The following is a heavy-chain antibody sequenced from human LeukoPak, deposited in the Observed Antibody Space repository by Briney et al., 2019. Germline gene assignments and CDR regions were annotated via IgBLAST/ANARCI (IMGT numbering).Heavy chain of an antibody. CDR2: IYHSGST. V-gene: IGHV4-38-2*02. D-gene: IGHD6-19*01. Sequence: SETLSLTCTVSGYSISSGYYWGWIRQPPGKGLEWIGSIYHSGSTYYNPSLKSRVTISVDTSKNQFSLKLSSVTAADTAVYYCARDGQWLVRGVFDYWGQGTLVTVSS. CDR3: ARDGQWLVRGVFDY. CDR1: GYSISSGYY. J-gene: IGHJ4*02.